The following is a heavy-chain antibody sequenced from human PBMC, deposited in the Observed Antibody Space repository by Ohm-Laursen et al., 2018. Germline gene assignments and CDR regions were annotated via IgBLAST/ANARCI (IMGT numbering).Heavy chain of an antibody. V-gene: IGHV1-2*02. CDR2: INPNNGGT. J-gene: IGHJ4*02. Sequence: SSVKVSCKASGYTFTGDYVHWVRQAPGQGLEWMGWINPNNGGTNYAQKFRGRVTMTRDTSITTAYMELSSLRSDDTAVYYCAASRWRQKLDYWGQGTPVTVSS. CDR3: AASRWRQKLDY. CDR1: GYTFTGDY. D-gene: IGHD2-21*02.